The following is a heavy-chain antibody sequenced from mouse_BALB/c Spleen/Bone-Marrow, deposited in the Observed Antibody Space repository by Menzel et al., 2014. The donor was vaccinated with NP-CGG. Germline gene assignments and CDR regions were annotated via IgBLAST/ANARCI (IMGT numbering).Heavy chain of an antibody. V-gene: IGHV1-80*01. J-gene: IGHJ4*01. CDR3: ASVYDYGRGYAMDY. D-gene: IGHD2-4*01. CDR1: GYAFSNYG. Sequence: QVHLQQPGAEVMRPGSSVNISCKASGYAFSNYGMNWVKQRPGQGLEWIGQIYPGDGDTNYNGKFKGRVTLTADKSSSTAYMQLSSLTSEDSAVYFCASVYDYGRGYAMDYWGQGTPVTVSS. CDR2: IYPGDGDT.